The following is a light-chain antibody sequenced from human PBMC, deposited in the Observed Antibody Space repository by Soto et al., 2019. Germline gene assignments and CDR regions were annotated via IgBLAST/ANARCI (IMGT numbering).Light chain of an antibody. CDR1: QSVLHSSNNENS. V-gene: IGKV4-1*01. Sequence: DVVMTQSPDSLAVSLGERATINCKSRQSVLHSSNNENSLAWYQQKAGQRPKLLIYRASTRESGVPDRISGSGSGTDFTLTISSLQAEDVAVYYCQQYYTAIAFGQGTRLEIK. J-gene: IGKJ5*01. CDR3: QQYYTAIA. CDR2: RAS.